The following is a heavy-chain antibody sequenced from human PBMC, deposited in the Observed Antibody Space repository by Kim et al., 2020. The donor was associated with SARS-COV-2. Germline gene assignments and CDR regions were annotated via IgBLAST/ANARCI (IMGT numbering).Heavy chain of an antibody. Sequence: GGSLRLSCAASGFTFSSYAMSWVRQAPGKGLEWVSAISGSGGSTYYADSVKGRFTISRDNSKNTLYLQMNSLRAEDTAVYYCAKVQISTVVVPVAFDPWGQGTLVTVSS. V-gene: IGHV3-23*01. J-gene: IGHJ5*02. CDR1: GFTFSSYA. CDR2: ISGSGGST. D-gene: IGHD2-2*01. CDR3: AKVQISTVVVPVAFDP.